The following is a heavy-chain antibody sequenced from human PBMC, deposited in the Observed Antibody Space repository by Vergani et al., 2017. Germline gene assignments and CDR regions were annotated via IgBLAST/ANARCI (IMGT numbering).Heavy chain of an antibody. D-gene: IGHD4/OR15-4a*01. V-gene: IGHV3-30*02. CDR2: IRNDEITR. Sequence: QVQLVESGGGVVQPGGSLRLSCAASGFTFSGHGMQLVRQAPGKGLEWVAFIRNDEITRKYADSVKGRFTISRDNSINTVYLQMQSLRAEDTAVYYCAKAPYADFGYFHYWGRGALVSVSS. CDR3: AKAPYADFGYFHY. J-gene: IGHJ4*02. CDR1: GFTFSGHG.